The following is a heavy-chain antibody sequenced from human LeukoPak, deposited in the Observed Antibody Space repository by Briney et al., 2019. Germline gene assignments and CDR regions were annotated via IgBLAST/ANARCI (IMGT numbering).Heavy chain of an antibody. V-gene: IGHV5-51*01. Sequence: GESLKISFKGSGYSFTSYWSGWVRQMPGKGLGWTGIIYPGDSDTTYSPSFQGQVTISADKSISTAYLQWSSLKASDTAMYYCARRGGCNTGGFFFDYWGQGSLVTVAS. CDR2: IYPGDSDT. CDR3: ARRGGCNTGGFFFDY. CDR1: GYSFTSYW. D-gene: IGHD3-16*01. J-gene: IGHJ4*02.